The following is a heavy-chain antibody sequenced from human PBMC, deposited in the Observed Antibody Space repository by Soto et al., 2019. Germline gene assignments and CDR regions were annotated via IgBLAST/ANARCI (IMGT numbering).Heavy chain of an antibody. V-gene: IGHV3-48*01. J-gene: IGHJ3*02. D-gene: IGHD6-19*01. Sequence: EVQLVESGGGLVQPGGSLRLSCAASGFTFSSYSMNWVRQAPGKGLEWVSYISSSSSTIYYADSLKGRFTISRDNAKNSLYLQMNSLRAEDTAVYYCARDRSGWYPAFDIWGQGTMVTVSS. CDR1: GFTFSSYS. CDR3: ARDRSGWYPAFDI. CDR2: ISSSSSTI.